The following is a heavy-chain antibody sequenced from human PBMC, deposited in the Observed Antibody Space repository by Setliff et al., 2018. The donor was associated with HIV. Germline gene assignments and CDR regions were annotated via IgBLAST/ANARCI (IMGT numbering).Heavy chain of an antibody. J-gene: IGHJ4*02. V-gene: IGHV1-18*01. CDR3: ARVRRSTIFGVVSVVPSKITKTRSAFDY. CDR1: GYTFTSYG. CDR2: ISAYNGNT. D-gene: IGHD3-3*01. Sequence: GAYVKVSCKASGYTFTSYGISWVRKAHGPGLEWMGWISAYNGNTNYAQKLQGRVTMTTDTSTSTAYMELRSLRSDDTAVDYCARVRRSTIFGVVSVVPSKITKTRSAFDYWGQGTLVTVSS.